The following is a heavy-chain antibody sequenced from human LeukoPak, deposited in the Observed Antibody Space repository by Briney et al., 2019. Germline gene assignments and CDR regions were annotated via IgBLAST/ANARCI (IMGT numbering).Heavy chain of an antibody. CDR3: AKDQLLIAAAGYFDY. CDR1: GFTFSSYA. Sequence: GGSLRPSCAASGFTFSSYAMSWVRQAPGKGLEWVSAISGSGGSTYYADSVKGRFTISRDNSKNTLYLQMNSLRAEDTAVYYCAKDQLLIAAAGYFDYWGQGTLVTVSS. J-gene: IGHJ4*02. D-gene: IGHD6-13*01. CDR2: ISGSGGST. V-gene: IGHV3-23*01.